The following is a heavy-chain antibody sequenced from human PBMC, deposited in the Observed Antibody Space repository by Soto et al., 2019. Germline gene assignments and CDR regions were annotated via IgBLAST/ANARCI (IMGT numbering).Heavy chain of an antibody. D-gene: IGHD6-6*01. CDR1: GGSISSYY. V-gene: IGHV4-59*08. Sequence: SETLSLTCTVSGGSISSYYWSWIRQPPGKGLEWIGYIYYSGSTNYNPSLKSRVTISVDTSKNQFSLKLSSVTAADTAVYYCARQGQLGRDYYYYYMDVWGKGTTVTVSS. CDR2: IYYSGST. CDR3: ARQGQLGRDYYYYYMDV. J-gene: IGHJ6*03.